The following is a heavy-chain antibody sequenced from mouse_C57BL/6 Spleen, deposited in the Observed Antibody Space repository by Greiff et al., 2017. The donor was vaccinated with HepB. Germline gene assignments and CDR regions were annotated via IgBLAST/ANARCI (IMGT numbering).Heavy chain of an antibody. Sequence: EVQLVESGGGLVKPGGSLKLSCAASGFTFSSYTMSWVRQTPEKRLEWVATISGGGGNTYYPDSVKGRFTISRDNAKNTLYLQMSSLRSEDTALYYCARRDPAWFAYWGQGTLVTVSA. J-gene: IGHJ3*01. CDR1: GFTFSSYT. CDR2: ISGGGGNT. CDR3: ARRDPAWFAY. V-gene: IGHV5-9*01.